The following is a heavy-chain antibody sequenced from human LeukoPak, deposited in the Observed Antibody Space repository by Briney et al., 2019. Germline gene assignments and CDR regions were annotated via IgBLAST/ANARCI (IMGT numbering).Heavy chain of an antibody. Sequence: GGSLRLSCAASGFTFSSYGMHWVRQAPGKGLEWVAFIRYDGSNKYHADSVKGRFTISRDNSKNTLYLQMNSLRAEDTAVYYCAKDRSDYDFWSDGGYFDYWGQGTLVTVSS. CDR2: IRYDGSNK. CDR1: GFTFSSYG. D-gene: IGHD3-3*01. J-gene: IGHJ4*02. V-gene: IGHV3-30*02. CDR3: AKDRSDYDFWSDGGYFDY.